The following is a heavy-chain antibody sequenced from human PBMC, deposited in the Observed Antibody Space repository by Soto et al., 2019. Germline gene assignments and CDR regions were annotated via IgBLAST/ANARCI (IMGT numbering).Heavy chain of an antibody. D-gene: IGHD2-15*01. V-gene: IGHV3-23*01. J-gene: IGHJ6*02. CDR3: AKAGYIVVVVAAPCGMDV. CDR2: FSDSGGST. Sequence: PGGSLRLSCTASGFTFNRHAMTWVRQAPGKGLVWVLGFSDSGGSTYYADSVKGRFTISRDNSKNTLYLQMNSLRAEDTAVYYCAKAGYIVVVVAAPCGMDVWGQGTTVTVSS. CDR1: GFTFNRHA.